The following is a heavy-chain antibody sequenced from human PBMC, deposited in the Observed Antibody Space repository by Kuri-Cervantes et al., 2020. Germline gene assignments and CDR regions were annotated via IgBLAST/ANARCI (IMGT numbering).Heavy chain of an antibody. J-gene: IGHJ5*02. V-gene: IGHV3-23*01. CDR2: ISGSGGST. CDR1: GLTFSSYA. CDR3: ARDLSAEYSYSNWFDL. D-gene: IGHD5-18*01. Sequence: GGSLRLSCAASGLTFSSYAMSWVRQAPGKGLEWVSAISGSGGSTYYADSVKGRFTISRDNSKNTLYLQMNSLRAEDTAVYYCARDLSAEYSYSNWFDLWGQGTLVTVSS.